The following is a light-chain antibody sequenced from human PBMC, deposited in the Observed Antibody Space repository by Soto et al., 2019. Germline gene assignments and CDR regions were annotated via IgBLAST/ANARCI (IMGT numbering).Light chain of an antibody. CDR2: GAS. Sequence: EIVLTQSPGTLSLSPGERATLSCRASQSVSSSHLAWYQQRPGQAPRLLIYGASSRATGIPDRFSGSGSGTDFTLTISRLEPEDFAVYYCQQYGRSRTFGQGTKVEIK. V-gene: IGKV3-20*01. CDR3: QQYGRSRT. J-gene: IGKJ1*01. CDR1: QSVSSSH.